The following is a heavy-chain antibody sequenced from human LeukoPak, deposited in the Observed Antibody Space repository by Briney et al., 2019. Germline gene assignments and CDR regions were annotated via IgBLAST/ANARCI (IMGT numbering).Heavy chain of an antibody. J-gene: IGHJ4*02. V-gene: IGHV3-30-3*01. D-gene: IGHD3-22*01. Sequence: PGGSLRLSCAASGFTFSSYAMRWVRQAPGKGLEWVAVISYDGSNKYYADSVKGRFTISRDNSKNTLYLQMNSLRAEDTAVYYCARERFARDSSGAILDYWGQGTLVTVSS. CDR1: GFTFSSYA. CDR2: ISYDGSNK. CDR3: ARERFARDSSGAILDY.